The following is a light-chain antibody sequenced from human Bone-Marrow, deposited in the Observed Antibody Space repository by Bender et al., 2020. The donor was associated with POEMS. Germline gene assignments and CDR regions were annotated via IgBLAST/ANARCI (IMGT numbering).Light chain of an antibody. V-gene: IGLV3-1*01. CDR1: DLGDTY. J-gene: IGLJ2*01. CDR3: QAWDGDTAV. CDR2: IDY. Sequence: SIELTQAPSVSVSPGQTAAISCSGFDLGDTYVSWYLQRPGQAPVLVLHIDYKRPSATPEGFFGSKSGTTATLTIRGAQALDEGDYFCQAWDGDTAVFGGGTRLTVL.